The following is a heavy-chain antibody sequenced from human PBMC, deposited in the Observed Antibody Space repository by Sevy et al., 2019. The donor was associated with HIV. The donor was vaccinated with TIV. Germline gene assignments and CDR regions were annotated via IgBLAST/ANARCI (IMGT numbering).Heavy chain of an antibody. CDR1: GFTFNSYW. V-gene: IGHV3-7*01. J-gene: IGHJ6*02. CDR3: AREGSPYDTYYYYYGMDV. D-gene: IGHD5-12*01. CDR2: IKQDGSEK. Sequence: GGSLRLSCAASGFTFNSYWMSWVRQAPGKGLEWVANIKQDGSEKYYVDSVKGRFTISRDSSKNSLFLQMNTLRAEDTAVYYCAREGSPYDTYYYYYGMDVWGQGTTVTVSS.